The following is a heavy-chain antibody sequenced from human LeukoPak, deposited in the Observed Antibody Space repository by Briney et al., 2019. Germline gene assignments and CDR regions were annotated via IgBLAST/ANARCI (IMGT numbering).Heavy chain of an antibody. CDR2: IYYSGST. CDR3: ARAVDYYDSSGHFD. CDR1: GGSISSYY. V-gene: IGHV4-59*01. J-gene: IGHJ4*02. D-gene: IGHD3-22*01. Sequence: SETLSLTCTVSGGSISSYYWSWIRQPPGKGLEWIGYIYYSGSTNYNPSLKSRVTISVDTSKNQYSLKLSSVTAADTAVYYCARAVDYYDSSGHFDWGQGTLVTVSS.